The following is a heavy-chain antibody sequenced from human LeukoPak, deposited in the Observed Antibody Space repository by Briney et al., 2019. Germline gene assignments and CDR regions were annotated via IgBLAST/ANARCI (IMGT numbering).Heavy chain of an antibody. Sequence: GGSLRLSCAASGFTFSSYGMNWVRQAPGKGLEWVSYIRSSSSTIDYADSVKGRFTISRDNAKNSLYLQMNSLRAEDTAVYYCARDRSSGYYYASDYWGPGTLVTVSS. D-gene: IGHD3-22*01. CDR3: ARDRSSGYYYASDY. V-gene: IGHV3-48*01. CDR1: GFTFSSYG. J-gene: IGHJ4*02. CDR2: IRSSSSTI.